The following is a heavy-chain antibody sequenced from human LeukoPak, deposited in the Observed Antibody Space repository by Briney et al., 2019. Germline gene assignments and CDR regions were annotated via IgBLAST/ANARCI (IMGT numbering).Heavy chain of an antibody. CDR2: IDPNDGGT. CDR1: GYTFTGHF. D-gene: IGHD1-26*01. J-gene: IGHJ5*02. Sequence: ASVKVSCKASGYTFTGHFIQWVRQAPGQRPEWMGRIDPNDGGTNYAQKFQGRVTMTRDTSISTAYMKLSSLRSDDTAVYYCARGSDSGTPRWFDPWGQGTLVTV. CDR3: ARGSDSGTPRWFDP. V-gene: IGHV1-2*06.